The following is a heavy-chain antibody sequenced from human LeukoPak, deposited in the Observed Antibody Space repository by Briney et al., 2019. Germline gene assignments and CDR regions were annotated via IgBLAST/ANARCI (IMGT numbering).Heavy chain of an antibody. D-gene: IGHD3-22*01. CDR2: INPSGGST. Sequence: ASVKVSCKASGYTFTSYYMHWVRQAPGQGLEWMGIINPSGGSTSYAQKFRGRVTMTRDTSTSTAYMELSSLRSEDTAVYYCAKEKHYYDSSGYYPAFDYWGQGTLVTVSS. V-gene: IGHV1-46*01. CDR3: AKEKHYYDSSGYYPAFDY. CDR1: GYTFTSYY. J-gene: IGHJ4*02.